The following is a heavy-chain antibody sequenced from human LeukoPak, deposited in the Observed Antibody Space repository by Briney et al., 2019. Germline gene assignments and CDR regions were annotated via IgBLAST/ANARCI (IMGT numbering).Heavy chain of an antibody. CDR1: GGSISGHY. V-gene: IGHV4-59*11. D-gene: IGHD1-26*01. J-gene: IGHJ4*02. CDR2: ASYIRGT. Sequence: SETLSLTCTVSGGSISGHYWTWIRQPPGKGLEWIGYASYIRGTNYNPSLKSRVSMSVDASKNEFSLKLSSVTAADTGVYYCATSYGGYVLDYWGQGALVIVSS. CDR3: ATSYGGYVLDY.